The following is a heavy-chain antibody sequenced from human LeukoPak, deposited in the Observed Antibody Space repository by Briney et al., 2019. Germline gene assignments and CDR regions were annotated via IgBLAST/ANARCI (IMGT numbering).Heavy chain of an antibody. Sequence: PGGSLRLSCAASGFTFSSYAMSWVRQAPGKGLEWVSAISGSGGSTYYADSVKGRFAVSRDNAKNSLYLQMSSLRVEDTAFYYCAKDSYGGSGSYYLYSFDMWGQGTMVTVSS. D-gene: IGHD3-10*01. V-gene: IGHV3-23*01. CDR2: ISGSGGST. CDR1: GFTFSSYA. CDR3: AKDSYGGSGSYYLYSFDM. J-gene: IGHJ3*02.